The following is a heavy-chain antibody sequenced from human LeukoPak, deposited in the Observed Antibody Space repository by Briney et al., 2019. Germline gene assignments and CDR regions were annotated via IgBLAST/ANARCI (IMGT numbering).Heavy chain of an antibody. D-gene: IGHD2-21*02. J-gene: IGHJ6*04. CDR3: AFHYVSDFLDV. CDR1: GYMLTGYY. Sequence: ASVQVSCKASGYMLTGYYMHWVRQAPGRGLEWMGRINPNSGGTNFAQTFQGRVTMTRETSIRKAFTDLRRSGPDDSAGCYCAFHYVSDFLDVWGKGTTVTVSS. V-gene: IGHV1-2*06. CDR2: INPNSGGT.